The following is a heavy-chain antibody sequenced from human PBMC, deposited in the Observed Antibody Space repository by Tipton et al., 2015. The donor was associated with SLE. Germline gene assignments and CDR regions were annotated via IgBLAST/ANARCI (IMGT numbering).Heavy chain of an antibody. CDR1: GYSISSGYY. J-gene: IGHJ4*02. Sequence: PGLVKPSETLSLTCAVSGYSISSGYYWGWIRQPPGKGLEWIGSIYHSGSTYYNPSLKSRVAISVDTSKNQFSLKLSSVTAADTAVYYCASGLSFDYWGQGTLVTVSS. CDR2: IYHSGST. CDR3: ASGLSFDY. D-gene: IGHD3/OR15-3a*01. V-gene: IGHV4-38-2*01.